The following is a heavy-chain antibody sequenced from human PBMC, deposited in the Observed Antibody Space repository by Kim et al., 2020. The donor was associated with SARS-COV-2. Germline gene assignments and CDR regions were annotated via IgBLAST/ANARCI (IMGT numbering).Heavy chain of an antibody. Sequence: GGSLRLSCAASGFTVSSNYMSWVRQAPGKGLEWGSVIYSGGSTYYADSVKGRFTISRDNSKNTLYLQMNSLRAEDTAVYYCARVRGDYYYDSSGYYYGVFDYWGQGTLVTVSS. J-gene: IGHJ4*02. CDR1: GFTVSSNY. V-gene: IGHV3-53*01. CDR3: ARVRGDYYYDSSGYYYGVFDY. CDR2: IYSGGST. D-gene: IGHD3-22*01.